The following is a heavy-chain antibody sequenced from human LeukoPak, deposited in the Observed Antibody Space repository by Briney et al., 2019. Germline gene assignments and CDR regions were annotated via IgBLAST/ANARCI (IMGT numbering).Heavy chain of an antibody. J-gene: IGHJ6*02. D-gene: IGHD3-3*01. Sequence: PGGSLRLSCAASGFTFSSYGMHWVRQAPGKGLEWVAVIWYDGSNKYYADSVKGRFTISRDNSKNTLYLQMNSLRAEDTAVYYCARDRHYDFWSGRYYYGMDVWGQGTTVTVSS. V-gene: IGHV3-33*01. CDR2: IWYDGSNK. CDR3: ARDRHYDFWSGRYYYGMDV. CDR1: GFTFSSYG.